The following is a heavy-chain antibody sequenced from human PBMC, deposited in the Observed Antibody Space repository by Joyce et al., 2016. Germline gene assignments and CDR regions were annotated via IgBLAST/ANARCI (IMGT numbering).Heavy chain of an antibody. CDR1: GYIFTTYG. CDR3: ARYIYYYNRSGYYWGAFDI. Sequence: QVQLVQSGSEVKKPGASVEVSCKASGYIFTTYGISWVRQAPGQGFEWMGWISANNGKKKYEKKCKGRATMTIDTSTSIAYMELESRRTDETAVYYCARYIYYYNRSGYYWGAFDIWGQGTMVSVSS. J-gene: IGHJ3*02. D-gene: IGHD3-22*01. CDR2: ISANNGKK. V-gene: IGHV1-18*01.